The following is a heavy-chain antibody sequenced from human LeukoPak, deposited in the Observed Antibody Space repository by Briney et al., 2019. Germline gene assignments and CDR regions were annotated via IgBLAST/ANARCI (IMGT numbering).Heavy chain of an antibody. V-gene: IGHV4-4*07. J-gene: IGHJ4*02. Sequence: SSETLSLTCTVSGGSISSYYWSWIRQPAGKGLEWIGRIYTSGSTNYNPSLKSRVTMSVDTSKNQFSLKLSSVTAADTAVYYCVISSGYYTYDYWGQGTLVTVSS. CDR1: GGSISSYY. D-gene: IGHD3-22*01. CDR2: IYTSGST. CDR3: VISSGYYTYDY.